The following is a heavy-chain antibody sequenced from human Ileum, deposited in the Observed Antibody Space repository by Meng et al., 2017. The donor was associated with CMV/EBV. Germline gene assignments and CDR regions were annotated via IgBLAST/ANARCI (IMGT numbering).Heavy chain of an antibody. CDR3: ARGWIRTPDS. CDR2: IIHGGSA. D-gene: IGHD4-23*01. V-gene: IGHV4-34*02. J-gene: IGHJ4*02. CDR1: SGSVSDAS. Sequence: QVRLQQWGAGLSKPLEPLSSSCALYSGSVSDASWTRIRQSPGRGLGWIGEIIHGGSASYNPSLDGRFTMSTDASKNQVSLKLRSVTAADTGVYYCARGWIRTPDSWGQGTLVTVSS.